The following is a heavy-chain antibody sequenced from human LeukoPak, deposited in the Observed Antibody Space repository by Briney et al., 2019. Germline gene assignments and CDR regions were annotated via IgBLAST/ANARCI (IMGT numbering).Heavy chain of an antibody. J-gene: IGHJ6*02. CDR1: GGSFSGYY. D-gene: IGHD6-19*01. CDR2: INHSGST. Sequence: PSETLSLTCAVYGGSFSGYYWSWIRQPPGKGLEWIGEINHSGSTNYNPSLKSRVTISVDTSKNQFSLKLSSVTAADTAVYYCARDRVSDGGWYSNYFYYGMDVWGQGTTVTVSS. CDR3: ARDRVSDGGWYSNYFYYGMDV. V-gene: IGHV4-34*01.